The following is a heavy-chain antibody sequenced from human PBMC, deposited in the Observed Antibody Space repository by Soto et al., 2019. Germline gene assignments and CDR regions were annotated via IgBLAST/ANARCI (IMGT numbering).Heavy chain of an antibody. CDR3: ARIWYSSSSSTKGLYFDL. Sequence: QVTLKESGPVLVKPTETLTLTCTVSGFSLSNARMGVSWIRQPPGKALEWLAHIFSNDEKSYSTSLKSRLTISKDTSKSQVVLTMTNMDPVDTATYYCARIWYSSSSSTKGLYFDLWGRGTLVTVSS. V-gene: IGHV2-26*01. CDR1: GFSLSNARMG. CDR2: IFSNDEK. D-gene: IGHD6-6*01. J-gene: IGHJ2*01.